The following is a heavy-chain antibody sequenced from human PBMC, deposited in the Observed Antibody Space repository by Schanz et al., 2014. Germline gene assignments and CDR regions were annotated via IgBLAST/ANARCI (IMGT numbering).Heavy chain of an antibody. CDR2: ISSDETVT. J-gene: IGHJ4*02. CDR1: GFSFSRYG. Sequence: VQLVESGGGLVQPGGSLRLSCTISGFSFSRYGMHWVRQAPGKGLEWVAVISSDETVTYYVDSVKGRFTISRDNSKNTLYLQMSSQKTEDTAVYYCAKIGYGGLLNYYIDHWGQGTLVTVSS. V-gene: IGHV3-30*18. CDR3: AKIGYGGLLNYYIDH. D-gene: IGHD3-16*01.